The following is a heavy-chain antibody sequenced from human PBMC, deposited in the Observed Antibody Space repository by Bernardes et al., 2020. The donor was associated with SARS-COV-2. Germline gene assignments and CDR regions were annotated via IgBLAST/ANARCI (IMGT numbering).Heavy chain of an antibody. CDR3: ARDLGYCTNGVCSP. D-gene: IGHD2-8*01. J-gene: IGHJ5*02. CDR2: INTDGSST. V-gene: IGHV3-74*01. Sequence: GSLRLSCAASGFTFSSSWLHWVRQAPGKGLVWVSRINTDGSSTSYADSVKGRFTISRDNAKNTLFLQMSSLRAEDTAVYYCARDLGYCTNGVCSPWGQGTLVTVSS. CDR1: GFTFSSSW.